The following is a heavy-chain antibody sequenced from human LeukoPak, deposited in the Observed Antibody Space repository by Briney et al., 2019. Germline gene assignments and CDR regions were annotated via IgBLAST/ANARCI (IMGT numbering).Heavy chain of an antibody. V-gene: IGHV3-15*01. CDR3: STERGGY. CDR2: IKSKVDGGTT. J-gene: IGHJ4*02. D-gene: IGHD6-25*01. CDR1: GFTFNNTW. Sequence: GGSLRLSCAASGFTFNNTWMSWVRQAPGKGLEWVGRIKSKVDGGTTDYAAPVKGRFTISRDDSKNTLYLQMNSLKTEDTALYYCSTERGGYWGQGTLVTVSS.